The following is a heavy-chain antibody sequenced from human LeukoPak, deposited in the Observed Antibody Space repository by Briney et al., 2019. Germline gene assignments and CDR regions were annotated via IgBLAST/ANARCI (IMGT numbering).Heavy chain of an antibody. CDR1: GYTFTGNY. CDR3: ARGAGSGSYYKGFDP. CDR2: INPNSGGT. D-gene: IGHD3-10*01. Sequence: ASVKVSCKASGYTFTGNYMHWLRQAPGQGLQWMGWINPNSGGTNYAQKFQGRVTMTRDTSISTAYMELSRLRSDDTAVYYCARGAGSGSYYKGFDPWGQGTLVTVSS. J-gene: IGHJ5*02. V-gene: IGHV1-2*02.